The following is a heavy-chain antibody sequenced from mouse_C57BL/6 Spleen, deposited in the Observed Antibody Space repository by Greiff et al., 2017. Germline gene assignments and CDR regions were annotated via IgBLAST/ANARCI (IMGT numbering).Heavy chain of an antibody. CDR1: GYTFTSYW. CDR2: IDPSDSYT. V-gene: IGHV1-69*01. D-gene: IGHD2-4*01. CDR3: ARKGVYYDYDVGAMDY. J-gene: IGHJ4*01. Sequence: QVQLQQPGAELVMPGASVKLSCKASGYTFTSYWMHWVKQRPGQGLEWIGEIDPSDSYTNYNQKFKGKSTLTVDKSSSTAYMQLSSLTSEDSAVYYCARKGVYYDYDVGAMDYWGQGTSVTVSS.